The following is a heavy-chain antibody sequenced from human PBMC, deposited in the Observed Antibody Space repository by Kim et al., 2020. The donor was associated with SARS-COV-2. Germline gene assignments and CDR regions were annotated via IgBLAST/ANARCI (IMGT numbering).Heavy chain of an antibody. CDR3: AKLHYGSGSYYGPNWFDP. V-gene: IGHV3-53*01. CDR1: GFTVSSNY. CDR2: IYSGGST. Sequence: GGSLRLSCAASGFTVSSNYMSWVRQAPGKGLEWVSVIYSGGSTYYADSVKGRFTISRDNSKNTLYLQMNSLRAEDTAVYYCAKLHYGSGSYYGPNWFDPWGQGTLVTVSS. J-gene: IGHJ5*02. D-gene: IGHD3-10*01.